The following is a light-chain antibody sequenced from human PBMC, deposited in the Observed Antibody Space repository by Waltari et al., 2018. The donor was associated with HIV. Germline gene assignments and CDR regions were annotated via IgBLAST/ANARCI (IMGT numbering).Light chain of an antibody. CDR1: NSHIQKFD. Sequence: QSVLTQPPSVSGAPGQRVTISCSGGNSHIQKFDVSWYQHLPGKAPKLLIYQDDVAPSGVSDRFSGFKSGPSASLAISGLLSEDEADYYCATWDDNLNAYVFGTGTTVTAL. V-gene: IGLV1-36*01. CDR2: QDD. J-gene: IGLJ1*01. CDR3: ATWDDNLNAYV.